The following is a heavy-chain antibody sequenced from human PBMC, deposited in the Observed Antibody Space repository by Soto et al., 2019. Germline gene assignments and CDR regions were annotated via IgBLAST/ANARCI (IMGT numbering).Heavy chain of an antibody. Sequence: GGSLRLSCAASGFTFDDYAMHWVRQAPGKGLEWVSGISWNSGSIGYADSVKGRFTISRDNSKNTLYLQMNSLRAEDTAVYYCAKGGGGYCSSTSCFLGAFDIWGQGTMVTVS. D-gene: IGHD2-2*01. V-gene: IGHV3-9*01. CDR3: AKGGGGYCSSTSCFLGAFDI. J-gene: IGHJ3*02. CDR1: GFTFDDYA. CDR2: ISWNSGSI.